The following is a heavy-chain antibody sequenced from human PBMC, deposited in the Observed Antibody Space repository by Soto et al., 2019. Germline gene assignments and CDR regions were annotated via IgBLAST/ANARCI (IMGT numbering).Heavy chain of an antibody. Sequence: GGSLRLSCAASGFTFSSYAMSWVRQARGNGLEWVSAISGSGGSTYYADSVKGRFTISRDNSKNTLYLQMNSLRAEDTAVYYCAKDGSGSYYRAFGMDVWGQGTTVTVSS. CDR2: ISGSGGST. J-gene: IGHJ6*02. CDR1: GFTFSSYA. CDR3: AKDGSGSYYRAFGMDV. D-gene: IGHD3-10*01. V-gene: IGHV3-23*01.